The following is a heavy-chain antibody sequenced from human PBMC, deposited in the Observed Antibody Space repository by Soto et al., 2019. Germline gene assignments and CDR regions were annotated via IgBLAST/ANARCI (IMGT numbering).Heavy chain of an antibody. CDR1: GFTFSSYG. Sequence: QVQLVESGGGVVQPGRSLRLSCAASGFTFSSYGMHWVRQAPGKGLEWVAVIWYDGSNKYYADSVKGRFTISRDNSKNTLYLQINSLRAEDTAVYYCARGISRGSDPLDYWGQGTLVTVSS. CDR2: IWYDGSNK. D-gene: IGHD3-16*01. CDR3: ARGISRGSDPLDY. V-gene: IGHV3-33*01. J-gene: IGHJ4*02.